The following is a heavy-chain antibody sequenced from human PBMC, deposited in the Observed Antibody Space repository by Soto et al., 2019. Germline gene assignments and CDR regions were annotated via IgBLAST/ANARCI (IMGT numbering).Heavy chain of an antibody. CDR2: ISYDGSNK. CDR3: ARDRIAVAGTGYWFDP. CDR1: GFTFSSYA. J-gene: IGHJ5*02. D-gene: IGHD6-19*01. Sequence: QVPLVESGGGVVQPGRSLRLSCAASGFTFSSYAMHWVRQAPGKGLEWVAVISYDGSNKYYADSVKGRFTISRDNSKNTLYLQMNSLRAEDTAVYYCARDRIAVAGTGYWFDPWGQGTLVTVSS. V-gene: IGHV3-30-3*01.